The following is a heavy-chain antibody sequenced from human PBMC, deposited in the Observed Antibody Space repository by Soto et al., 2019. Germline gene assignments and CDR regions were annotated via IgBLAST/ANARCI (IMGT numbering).Heavy chain of an antibody. Sequence: ASVKVSCKASGYTFTGYYMHWVLQAPGQGLEWMGWINPNSGGTNYAQKFQGWVTMTRDTSISTAYMELSRLRSDDTAVYYCARERAEVTEYYYDSSGYHDLDYWGQGTLVTVSS. D-gene: IGHD3-22*01. CDR3: ARERAEVTEYYYDSSGYHDLDY. J-gene: IGHJ4*02. CDR2: INPNSGGT. CDR1: GYTFTGYY. V-gene: IGHV1-2*04.